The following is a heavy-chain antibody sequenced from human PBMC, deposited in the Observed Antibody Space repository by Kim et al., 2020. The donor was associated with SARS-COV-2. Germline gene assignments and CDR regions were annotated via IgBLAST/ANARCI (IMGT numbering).Heavy chain of an antibody. Sequence: YSPSFQGHVFISADKSISTAYLQWSSLRASDTAMYYCARLRGDYSRYYFDYWGQGTLVSVSS. J-gene: IGHJ4*02. CDR3: ARLRGDYSRYYFDY. V-gene: IGHV5-10-1*01. D-gene: IGHD4-17*01.